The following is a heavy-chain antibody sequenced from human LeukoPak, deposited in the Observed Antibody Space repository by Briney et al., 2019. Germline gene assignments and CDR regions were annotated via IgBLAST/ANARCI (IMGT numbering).Heavy chain of an antibody. Sequence: PSETLSLTCTVSGGSISSYYWSWIRQPAGKGLEWIGRIYTSGGTNYNPSLKSRVTMSVDTSKNQFSLKLSSVTAADTAVYYCARDQLLWFGELPGVWFDPWGQGTLVTVSS. J-gene: IGHJ5*02. D-gene: IGHD3-10*01. CDR1: GGSISSYY. CDR2: IYTSGGT. CDR3: ARDQLLWFGELPGVWFDP. V-gene: IGHV4-4*07.